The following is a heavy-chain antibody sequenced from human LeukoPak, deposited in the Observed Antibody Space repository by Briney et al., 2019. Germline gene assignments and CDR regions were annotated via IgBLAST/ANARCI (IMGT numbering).Heavy chain of an antibody. D-gene: IGHD5-24*01. CDR3: ARFFRGGYNPRDPFDI. J-gene: IGHJ3*02. CDR1: GYTFTSYD. Sequence: VASVKVSCKASGYTFTSYDINWVRQATGQGLEWMGIINPSGGSTSYAQKFQGRVTMTRDTSTSTVYMELSSLRSEDTAVYYCARFFRGGYNPRDPFDIWGQGTMVTVSS. CDR2: INPSGGST. V-gene: IGHV1-46*01.